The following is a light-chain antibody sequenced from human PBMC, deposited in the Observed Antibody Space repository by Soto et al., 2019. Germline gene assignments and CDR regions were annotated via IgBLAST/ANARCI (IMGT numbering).Light chain of an antibody. CDR2: GAS. CDR1: QSVSSSY. CDR3: QQYGRS. V-gene: IGKV3-20*01. J-gene: IGKJ3*01. Sequence: EIVLTQSPGTLSLSPGERATLSCRASQSVSSSYLAWYQQKPGQAPRLLIYGASSRATGIPDRFSGSGSGTDFTLTISRLEPEDFAVYYWQQYGRSFGHGTKVDIK.